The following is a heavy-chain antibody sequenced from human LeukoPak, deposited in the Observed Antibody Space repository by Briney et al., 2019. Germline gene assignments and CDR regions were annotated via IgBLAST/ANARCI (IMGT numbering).Heavy chain of an antibody. CDR2: ISSSGSTI. D-gene: IGHD6-19*01. CDR1: GGSISSGDYY. Sequence: LSLTCTVSGGSISSGDYYWSWIRQAPGKGLEWVSYISSSGSTIYYADSVKGRFTISRDNAKKSMYLEMNSLRAEDTAVYYCARPSNEGQWLVGQGVDYWGQGTLVTVSS. V-gene: IGHV3-11*04. CDR3: ARPSNEGQWLVGQGVDY. J-gene: IGHJ4*02.